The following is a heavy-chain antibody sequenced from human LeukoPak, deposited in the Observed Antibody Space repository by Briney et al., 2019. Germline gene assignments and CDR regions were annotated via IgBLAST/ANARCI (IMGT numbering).Heavy chain of an antibody. CDR2: IYYSGST. D-gene: IGHD3-22*01. J-gene: IGHJ4*02. CDR3: ARDEGSAYPFDY. Sequence: SETLSLTCTVSGGSISSYYWSWIRQPPGKGLEWIGYIYYSGSTNYNPSLKSRVTISVDTSKNQFSLKLSSVTAADTAVYFCARDEGSAYPFDYWGQGTLVTVSS. V-gene: IGHV4-59*01. CDR1: GGSISSYY.